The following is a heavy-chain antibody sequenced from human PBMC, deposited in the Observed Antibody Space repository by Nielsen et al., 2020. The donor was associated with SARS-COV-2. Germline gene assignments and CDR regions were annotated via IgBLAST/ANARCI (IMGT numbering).Heavy chain of an antibody. CDR3: ARGTTTVTTH. Sequence: SETLSLTCTVSGGSISSYYWSWIRQPPGKGLEWIGYIYYSGSTNYNPSLKSRVTISVDTSKNQFSLKLSSVTAADTAVYYCARGTTTVTTHWGQGTLVTVSS. CDR1: GGSISSYY. CDR2: IYYSGST. V-gene: IGHV4-59*12. D-gene: IGHD4-17*01. J-gene: IGHJ4*02.